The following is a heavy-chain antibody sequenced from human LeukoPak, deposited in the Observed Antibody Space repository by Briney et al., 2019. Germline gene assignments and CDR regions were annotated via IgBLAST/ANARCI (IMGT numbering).Heavy chain of an antibody. CDR2: INDSEGT. J-gene: IGHJ6*03. CDR3: ARGSGGEGGTVFYYYFLDV. V-gene: IGHV4-34*01. D-gene: IGHD3-16*01. CDR1: GGSFREYY. Sequence: PSETLSLTCGVSGGSFREYYGSGIRQSPGKGREGMGEINDSEGTNYNPSFKSQFTISLNTSNNHFSLNLTSVTAADTAIYYCARGSGGEGGTVFYYYFLDVWREGTTVTVP.